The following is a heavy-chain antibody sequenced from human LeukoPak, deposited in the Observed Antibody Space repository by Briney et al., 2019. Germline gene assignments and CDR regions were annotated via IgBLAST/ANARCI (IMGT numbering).Heavy chain of an antibody. CDR2: IYYSGST. CDR3: ATSSGWYSHAFDI. D-gene: IGHD6-19*01. J-gene: IGHJ3*02. CDR1: GGSFSSYY. Sequence: PSETLSLTCAVYGGSFSSYYWSWIRQPPGKGLEWIGYIYYSGSTNYNPSLKSRVTISVDTSKNQFSLKLSSVTAADTAVYYCATSSGWYSHAFDIWGQGTMVTVSS. V-gene: IGHV4-59*01.